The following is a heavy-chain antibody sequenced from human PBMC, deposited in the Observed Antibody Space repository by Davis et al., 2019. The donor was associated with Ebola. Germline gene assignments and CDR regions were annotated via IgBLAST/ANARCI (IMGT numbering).Heavy chain of an antibody. D-gene: IGHD3-3*02. CDR3: ITLSIGSY. J-gene: IGHJ4*02. Sequence: GESLKISCAASGFTFANAWMSWVRQAPGKGLEWVGRIKSKADGGTTDYAAPVKGRFTVSRDDSKNTVYLQMNSLNSEDTAVYYCITLSIGSYWGLGTLVTVSS. CDR1: GFTFANAW. CDR2: IKSKADGGTT. V-gene: IGHV3-15*01.